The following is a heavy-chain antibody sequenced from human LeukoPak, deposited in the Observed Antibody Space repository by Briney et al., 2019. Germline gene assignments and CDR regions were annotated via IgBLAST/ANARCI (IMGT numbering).Heavy chain of an antibody. CDR2: ISYEGGAQ. Sequence: GGSLRLSCAASGVTLSPYGMHWVRQAPGKGLEWVAVISYEGGAQHYADSVKGRFIISRDNPRNTLYLQMNILRTEDTAVYYCAKEGTPQVSTWYDLWGQGTQVTVSS. CDR3: AKEGTPQVSTWYDL. CDR1: GVTLSPYG. D-gene: IGHD3-10*01. V-gene: IGHV3-30*18. J-gene: IGHJ5*02.